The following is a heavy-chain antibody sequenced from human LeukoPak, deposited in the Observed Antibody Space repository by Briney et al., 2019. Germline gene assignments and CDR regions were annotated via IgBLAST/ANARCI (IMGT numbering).Heavy chain of an antibody. J-gene: IGHJ4*02. CDR2: IYSGGST. Sequence: GGSLRLSCAASGFTVSSNYMSWVRQAPGKGLEWVSVIYSGGSTYYADSVKGRFTISRDNSKNTLYLQMNSLRAEDTAVYYCAKGSRDGIMITFGDYWGQGTLVTVSS. D-gene: IGHD3-16*01. CDR3: AKGSRDGIMITFGDY. V-gene: IGHV3-53*01. CDR1: GFTVSSNY.